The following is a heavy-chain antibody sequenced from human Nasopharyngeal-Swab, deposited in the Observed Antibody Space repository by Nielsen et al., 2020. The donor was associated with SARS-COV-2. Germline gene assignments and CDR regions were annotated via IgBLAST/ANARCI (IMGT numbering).Heavy chain of an antibody. Sequence: SLKISCAASGFTFSSYAMHWVRQAPGKGLEWVAVISYDGSNKYYADSVKGRFTISRDNSKNTLYLQMNSLRAEDTAVYYCASAYGGSYWYLDLWGRGTLVTVSS. J-gene: IGHJ2*01. D-gene: IGHD4-23*01. V-gene: IGHV3-30-3*01. CDR3: ASAYGGSYWYLDL. CDR1: GFTFSSYA. CDR2: ISYDGSNK.